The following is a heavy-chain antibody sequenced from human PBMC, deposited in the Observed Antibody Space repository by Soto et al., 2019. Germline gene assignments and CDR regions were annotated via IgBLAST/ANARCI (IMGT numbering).Heavy chain of an antibody. CDR2: ISGSGDST. CDR3: ARGEVLGDAFDI. J-gene: IGHJ3*02. V-gene: IGHV3-23*01. CDR1: GFTLSDYA. D-gene: IGHD3-16*01. Sequence: SGGSLRLSWAASGFTLSDYAMTWVRQGPGKGLEWVSAISGSGDSTYYTDSVKGRFTISRDNSKNTLYLQMNSLRAEDTAVYYCARGEVLGDAFDIWGQGTMVTVSS.